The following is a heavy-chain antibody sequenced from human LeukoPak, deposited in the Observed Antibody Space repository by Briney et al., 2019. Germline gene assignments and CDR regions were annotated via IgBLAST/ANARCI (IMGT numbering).Heavy chain of an antibody. CDR3: ARALLLDSYFDY. CDR2: ISSSSSYI. D-gene: IGHD1-20*01. CDR1: GFTFSSYG. Sequence: KPGGSLRLSCAASGFTFSSYGMHWVRQAPGKGLEWVSSISSSSSYIYYADSVKGRFTISRDNAKNSLYLQMNSLRAEDTAVYYCARALLLDSYFDYWGQGTLATVSS. V-gene: IGHV3-21*01. J-gene: IGHJ4*02.